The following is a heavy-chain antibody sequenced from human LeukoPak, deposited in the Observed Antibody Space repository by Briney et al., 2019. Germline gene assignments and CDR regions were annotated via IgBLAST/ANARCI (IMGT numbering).Heavy chain of an antibody. V-gene: IGHV3-53*01. D-gene: IGHD1-26*01. CDR1: GFAVSSNH. CDR3: ATSIVGLTYDEHFQH. CDR2: IFNGGST. J-gene: IGHJ1*01. Sequence: GGSLRLSCAASGFAVSSNHMNWVRQAPGKGLEWVSVIFNGGSTYYADSVKARFTISRDNSKNTLYLQMNSLRAEDTAVYYCATSIVGLTYDEHFQHWGQGTLVTVSS.